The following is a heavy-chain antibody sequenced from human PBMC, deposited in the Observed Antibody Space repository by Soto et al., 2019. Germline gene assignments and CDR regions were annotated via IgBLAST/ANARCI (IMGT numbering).Heavy chain of an antibody. J-gene: IGHJ4*02. D-gene: IGHD3-10*01. CDR1: GFTFSSYA. CDR2: LSYDGSIK. CDR3: ARDRVTMVRGVIITRKGFDY. V-gene: IGHV3-30-3*01. Sequence: QVQLVESGGGVVQPGRSLRLSCAASGFTFSSYAMHWVRQAPGKGLEWVAVLSYDGSIKYYADSVKGRFTISRDNSKNTLYLQMNSLRAEDTAVYYCARDRVTMVRGVIITRKGFDYWGQGTLVTVSS.